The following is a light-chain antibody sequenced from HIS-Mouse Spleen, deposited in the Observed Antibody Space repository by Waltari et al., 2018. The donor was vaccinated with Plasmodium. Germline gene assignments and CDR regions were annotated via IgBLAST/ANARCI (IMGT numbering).Light chain of an antibody. CDR1: SSDVGGYNY. Sequence: QSALTQPPSASGSPGQSVTISCTGTSSDVGGYNYVSWYQQHPGKAPKLMFYEVSKRPSVVPDRFSGSKSGNTASLTVSGRQAEDEADYYCSSYAGSNNWVFGGGTKLTVL. CDR2: EVS. J-gene: IGLJ3*02. V-gene: IGLV2-8*01. CDR3: SSYAGSNNWV.